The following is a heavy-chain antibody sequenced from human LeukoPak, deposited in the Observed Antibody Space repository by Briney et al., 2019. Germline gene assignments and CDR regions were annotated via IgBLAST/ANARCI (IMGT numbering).Heavy chain of an antibody. V-gene: IGHV1-69*06. CDR3: ARDSYGPYNWFDP. Sequence: SVKVSCKASGGTFSSYAISWVRQAPGQGLEWMGGIIPIFGTANYAQKFQGRVTITADKSTSTAYMELSSLRSEDTAVYYCARDSYGPYNWFDPWGQGTQVTVSS. CDR1: GGTFSSYA. CDR2: IIPIFGTA. D-gene: IGHD5-18*01. J-gene: IGHJ5*02.